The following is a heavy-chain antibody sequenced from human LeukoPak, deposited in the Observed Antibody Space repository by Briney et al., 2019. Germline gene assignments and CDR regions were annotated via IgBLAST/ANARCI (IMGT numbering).Heavy chain of an antibody. CDR1: GGSISSYY. Sequence: PSETLSLTCTVSGGSISSYYWNWIRQPPGKGLEWIGYIYYSGSTNYNPSLSGRVTMSLDTSKNQFSLRLTSVTAADTAVYYCARGFDSKSTYFDYWGQGTLVTVSS. J-gene: IGHJ4*02. CDR3: ARGFDSKSTYFDY. CDR2: IYYSGST. D-gene: IGHD5-12*01. V-gene: IGHV4-59*01.